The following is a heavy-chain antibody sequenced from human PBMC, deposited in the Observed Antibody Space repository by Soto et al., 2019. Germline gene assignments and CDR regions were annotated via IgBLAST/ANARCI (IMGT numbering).Heavy chain of an antibody. D-gene: IGHD3-10*01. J-gene: IGHJ5*02. CDR1: GGSLSGYY. V-gene: IGHV4-34*01. CDR3: ARGTTMIRGVVVEPWLDP. Sequence: QVQLQQEGAGLLKPSETLSLTCAVYGGSLSGYYWSWIRQPPGKGLEWIGEINHSGSTNYNPSLKSRVTISVDTSTNQFSLKLSSVTAADTAVYYCARGTTMIRGVVVEPWLDPWGQGTLVTVSS. CDR2: INHSGST.